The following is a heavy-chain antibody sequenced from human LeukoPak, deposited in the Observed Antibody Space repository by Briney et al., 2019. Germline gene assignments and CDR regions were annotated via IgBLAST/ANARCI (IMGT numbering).Heavy chain of an antibody. CDR1: GFTFNDYY. J-gene: IGHJ4*02. D-gene: IGHD3-22*01. Sequence: GSLRLSCAASGFTFNDYYMTWIRQAPGKGLEWIGSIYYSGNTYYNASLKSQVSISIDTSKNQFSLRLTSVTAADTAVYYCARAPPHYYDSSGYPLPDYWGQGTLVTVSS. V-gene: IGHV4-38-2*01. CDR2: IYYSGNT. CDR3: ARAPPHYYDSSGYPLPDY.